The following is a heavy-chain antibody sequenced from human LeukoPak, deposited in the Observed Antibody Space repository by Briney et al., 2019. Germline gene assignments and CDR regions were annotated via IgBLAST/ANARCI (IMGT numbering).Heavy chain of an antibody. CDR2: IRSKAYGGTT. Sequence: GGSLRLSCTASGFTFGDYAMSWFRQAPGKGLEWVGFIRSKAYGGTTEYAASVKGRFTISRDDSKSIAYLQMNSLKTEDTAVYYCTRSHYYGSGSPWDYWGQGTLVTVSS. V-gene: IGHV3-49*03. CDR3: TRSHYYGSGSPWDY. J-gene: IGHJ4*02. D-gene: IGHD3-10*01. CDR1: GFTFGDYA.